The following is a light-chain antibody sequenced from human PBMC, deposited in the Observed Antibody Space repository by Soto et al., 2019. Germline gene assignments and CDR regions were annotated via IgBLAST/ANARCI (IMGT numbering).Light chain of an antibody. V-gene: IGLV2-8*01. CDR3: TSHAASSNYV. J-gene: IGLJ1*01. CDR1: SSDVGGYNY. Sequence: QSALTQPPSASGSPGQSVTISCTGTSSDVGGYNYVSWYQQHPGKAPKLIISEVSKRPSGVPDRFSGSKSGNTASLTVSGLQAEDEADYYCTSHAASSNYVFGTGTKLTVL. CDR2: EVS.